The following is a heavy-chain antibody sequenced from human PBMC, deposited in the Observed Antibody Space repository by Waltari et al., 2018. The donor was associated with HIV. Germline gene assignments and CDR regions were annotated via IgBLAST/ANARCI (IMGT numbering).Heavy chain of an antibody. CDR3: TSGPQNGWFVD. CDR1: IHTLDNYV. CDR2: IHPHSHVP. V-gene: IGHV1-8*01. Sequence: QEELVKSGAEVRKPGAYVRISCKTSIHTLDNYVISWLRPAPGQSLQWLGWIHPHSHVPRYSPDFEDRVTITRDPSLNVIYMGISSLTSEDTAVYFCTSGPQNGWFVDWGQGTLVSVS. J-gene: IGHJ4*02. D-gene: IGHD6-19*01.